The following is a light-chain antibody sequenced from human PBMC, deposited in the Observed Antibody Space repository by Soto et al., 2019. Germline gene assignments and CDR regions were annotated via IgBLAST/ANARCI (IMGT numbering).Light chain of an antibody. CDR1: QSISSY. Sequence: DIQMTQSPSSPSASVGDRVTITCRASQSISSYLNWYQQKPGKAPKLLIYAASSLQSGVPSRFSGSGSGTDFTLTISVLQPEDFATYYCQQSYSTPFTFGPGTKVDIK. CDR3: QQSYSTPFT. V-gene: IGKV1-39*01. J-gene: IGKJ3*01. CDR2: AAS.